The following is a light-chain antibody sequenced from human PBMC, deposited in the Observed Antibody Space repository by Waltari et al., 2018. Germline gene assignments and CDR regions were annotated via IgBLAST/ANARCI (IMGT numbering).Light chain of an antibody. CDR1: SSHVGGYNS. V-gene: IGLV2-14*01. CDR2: EVS. CDR3: SSYRSSTTRV. Sequence: QSALTQPASVSGSPGQSITISCTGTSSHVGGYNSVSWYQQHPGKAPKLMIYEVSKRPSGVSDRFSGSKSGNTASLTISGLKAEDEADYYCSSYRSSTTRVFGTGTKVTVL. J-gene: IGLJ1*01.